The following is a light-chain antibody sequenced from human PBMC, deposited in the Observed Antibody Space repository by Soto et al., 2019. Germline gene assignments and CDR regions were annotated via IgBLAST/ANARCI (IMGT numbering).Light chain of an antibody. CDR1: PGAVTSGHF. Sequence: QAVVTQEPSLTVSPGGTVTLTCGSSPGAVTSGHFPYWFLQKPGQAPRTLIYDATNKHSWTPARFSGSLLGGKAALTLSGAQREDEAEYYCSLYYSGVIIFGGGTKLTVL. CDR2: DAT. CDR3: SLYYSGVII. J-gene: IGLJ2*01. V-gene: IGLV7-46*01.